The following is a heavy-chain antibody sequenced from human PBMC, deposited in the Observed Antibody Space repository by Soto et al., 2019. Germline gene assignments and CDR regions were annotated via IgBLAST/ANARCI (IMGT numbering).Heavy chain of an antibody. J-gene: IGHJ4*02. Sequence: GGSLRLSCTASGFSFSTHAMSWVRQAPGKGLEWVSSISSGGTTTFYAASVEGRFTISRDKSKNTLYLQMNSLRADDTAVYYCAREGGAIGGWFGRKFDSCGEATKVTVYS. D-gene: IGHD6-19*01. CDR2: ISSGGTTT. CDR1: GFSFSTHA. CDR3: AREGGAIGGWFGRKFDS. V-gene: IGHV3-23*01.